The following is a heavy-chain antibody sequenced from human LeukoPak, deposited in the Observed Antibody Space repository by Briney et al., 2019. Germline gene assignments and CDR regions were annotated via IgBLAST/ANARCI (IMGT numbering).Heavy chain of an antibody. CDR3: AKTFCSSTSCYHYYYYGMDV. V-gene: IGHV3-23*01. Sequence: GGSLRLSCAASGFTFSSYAMSWVRQAPGKGLEWVSAISGSGGSTYYADSVKGRLTISRDNSKNTLYLQMNSLRAEDTAVYYCAKTFCSSTSCYHYYYYGMDVWGQGTTVTVSS. CDR1: GFTFSSYA. D-gene: IGHD2-2*01. CDR2: ISGSGGST. J-gene: IGHJ6*02.